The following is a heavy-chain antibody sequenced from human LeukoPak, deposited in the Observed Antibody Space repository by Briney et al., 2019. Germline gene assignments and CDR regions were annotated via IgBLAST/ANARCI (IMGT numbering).Heavy chain of an antibody. J-gene: IGHJ5*02. CDR2: IYYSGSI. V-gene: IGHV4-59*01. D-gene: IGHD6-19*01. CDR1: GGSLSSYY. Sequence: SETLSLTCTASGGSLSSYYWHWIRQPPGKGLEWIGYIYYSGSIKYNPSLKSRVTISGDASKNQISLKLNSVTTADTAVYYCGRSRSISGWFDPWGQGTLVTVSS. CDR3: GRSRSISGWFDP.